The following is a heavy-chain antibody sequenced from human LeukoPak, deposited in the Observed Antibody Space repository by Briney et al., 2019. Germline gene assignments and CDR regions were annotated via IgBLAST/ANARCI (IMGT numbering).Heavy chain of an antibody. CDR2: IKQEGSEK. Sequence: GGSLRLSCSASRFTFSSYWMNWVRQAPGKGLEWMANIKQEGSEKYYVDSVKGRVTISRDNAKNSVYLQMNSLRAEGTAVYYCARGRRGYSYGFDSWGQGTLVTVSS. J-gene: IGHJ4*02. V-gene: IGHV3-7*01. CDR1: RFTFSSYW. CDR3: ARGRRGYSYGFDS. D-gene: IGHD5-18*01.